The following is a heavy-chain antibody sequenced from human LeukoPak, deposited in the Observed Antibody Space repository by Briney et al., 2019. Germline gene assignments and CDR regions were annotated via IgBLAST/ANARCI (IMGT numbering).Heavy chain of an antibody. V-gene: IGHV4-34*01. CDR1: GGSFSGYY. J-gene: IGHJ5*02. D-gene: IGHD3-3*01. CDR3: AREQDDFWSGYHWLDP. CDR2: INHSGST. Sequence: SETLSLTCAVYGGSFSGYYWSWIRQPPGKGLEWIGEINHSGSTNYNPSLKSRVTISVDTSKNQFSLKLSSVTAADTAVYYCAREQDDFWSGYHWLDPWGQGTLVTVSS.